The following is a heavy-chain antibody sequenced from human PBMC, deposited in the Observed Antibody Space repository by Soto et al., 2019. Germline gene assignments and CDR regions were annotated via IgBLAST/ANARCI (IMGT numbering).Heavy chain of an antibody. V-gene: IGHV3-48*03. D-gene: IGHD4-4*01. CDR1: GFTFSSYE. CDR2: ISSGDSTI. CDR3: ARDYSVTSAGKSFYYYGMVV. Sequence: SLRLSCAASGFTFSSYEMNWVRQAPGKGLEWVSYISSGDSTIYYADSVKGRFTISRDNAKNSLFLQMNSLRAEDTAVYYCARDYSVTSAGKSFYYYGMVVWGQGTTVTVSS. J-gene: IGHJ6*02.